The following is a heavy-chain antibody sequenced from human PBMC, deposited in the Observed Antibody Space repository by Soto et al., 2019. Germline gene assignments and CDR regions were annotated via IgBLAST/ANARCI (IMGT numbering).Heavy chain of an antibody. J-gene: IGHJ6*02. CDR1: GGSFSTAA. CDR3: ARDKDRPQLGGNYYYIMDV. CDR2: IMPIFRTA. D-gene: IGHD3-3*02. V-gene: IGHV1-69*12. Sequence: QVQVEQSGAEVKKPGSSVKVSCKASGGSFSTAAISWVRQAPGQGLEWMGGIMPIFRTADYAQKFQDRVTITADESTSTAYLELRSLSSEDTAIYYCARDKDRPQLGGNYYYIMDVWGQGTTVPVSS.